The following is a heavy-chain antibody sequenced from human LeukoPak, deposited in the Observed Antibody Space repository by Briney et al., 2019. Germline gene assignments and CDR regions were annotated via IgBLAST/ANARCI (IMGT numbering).Heavy chain of an antibody. CDR2: INHSGST. Sequence: SETLSLTCAVYGGSFSGYYWSCIRQPPGKGLEWIGEINHSGSTNYNPSLKSRVTISVDTSKNQFSLELSSVTAADTAVYYCASGLRYFDLYYWGQGTLVTVSS. CDR1: GGSFSGYY. V-gene: IGHV4-34*01. CDR3: ASGLRYFDLYY. J-gene: IGHJ4*02. D-gene: IGHD3-9*01.